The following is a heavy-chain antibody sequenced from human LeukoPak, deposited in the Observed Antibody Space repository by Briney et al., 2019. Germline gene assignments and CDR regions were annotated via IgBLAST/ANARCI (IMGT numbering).Heavy chain of an antibody. CDR3: ARASGYYYDSSGYYGKYFQH. Sequence: PSETLSLTCAVSGGSISSGGYSWSWIRQPPGKGLEWIGYIYHSGSTYYNPSLKSRVTISVDRSKNQFSLKLSSVTAADTAVYYCARASGYYYDSSGYYGKYFQHWDQGTLVTVSS. D-gene: IGHD3-22*01. V-gene: IGHV4-30-2*01. J-gene: IGHJ1*01. CDR1: GGSISSGGYS. CDR2: IYHSGST.